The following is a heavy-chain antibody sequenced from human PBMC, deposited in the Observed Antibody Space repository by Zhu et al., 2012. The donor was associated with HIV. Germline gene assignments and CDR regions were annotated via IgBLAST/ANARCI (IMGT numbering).Heavy chain of an antibody. CDR3: ARHGLGYANKWYRGNWYFDV. CDR2: INHSGST. J-gene: IGHJ2*01. D-gene: IGHD2-8*01. CDR1: GGSFSSYY. Sequence: QVQLQQWGAGLLKPSETLSLTCAVYGGSFSSYYWSWIRQPPGKGLEWIAEINHSGSTNYNPSLKSRVTVSVYTSKSQFSLKMSSVTAADTAVYYCARHGLGYANKWYRGNWYFDVWGRGTLVTV. V-gene: IGHV4-34*01.